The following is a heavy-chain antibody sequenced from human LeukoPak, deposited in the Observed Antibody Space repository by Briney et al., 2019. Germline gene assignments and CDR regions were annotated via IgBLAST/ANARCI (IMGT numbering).Heavy chain of an antibody. D-gene: IGHD4-11*01. Sequence: PSQTLSLTCTVSVGSISSGDYYWSWIRQPPGKGLEWIGYHYYSGGTYYTPSLKSRVTITVGTSKNQSSLKLSSVTAADTAVYYCARDRDYSNNDAFDIWGQGTMVTVSS. CDR3: ARDRDYSNNDAFDI. V-gene: IGHV4-30-4*08. J-gene: IGHJ3*02. CDR1: VGSISSGDYY. CDR2: HYYSGGT.